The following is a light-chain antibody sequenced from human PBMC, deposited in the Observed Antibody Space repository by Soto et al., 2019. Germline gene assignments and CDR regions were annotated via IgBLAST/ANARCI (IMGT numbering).Light chain of an antibody. CDR2: TAS. CDR3: QKYDSVPWS. Sequence: DIQMTQSPSSLSASVGDRVTITCRASQGIGTNLAWYQQKPGKVPKVLIYTASTLHSGVPSRFSGSGSGTDFTLTINSLQPEAVATYFCQKYDSVPWSFGQGTRVEI. CDR1: QGIGTN. V-gene: IGKV1-27*01. J-gene: IGKJ1*01.